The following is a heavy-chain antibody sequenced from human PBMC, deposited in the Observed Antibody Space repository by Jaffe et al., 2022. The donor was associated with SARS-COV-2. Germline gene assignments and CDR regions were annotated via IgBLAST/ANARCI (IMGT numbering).Heavy chain of an antibody. CDR1: GGSISSYY. J-gene: IGHJ1*01. Sequence: QVQLQESGPGLVKPSETLSLTCTVSGGSISSYYWSWIRQPPGKGLEWIGYIYYSGSTNYNPSLKSRVTISVDTSKNQFSLKLSSVTAADTAVYYCARVVAGGLQHWGQGTLVTVSS. V-gene: IGHV4-59*01. CDR3: ARVVAGGLQH. CDR2: IYYSGST. D-gene: IGHD5-12*01.